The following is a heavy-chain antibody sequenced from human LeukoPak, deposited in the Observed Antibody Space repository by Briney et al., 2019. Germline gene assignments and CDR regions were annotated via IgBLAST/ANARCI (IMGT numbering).Heavy chain of an antibody. CDR1: GFAFPTYA. Sequence: GGSLRLSCVASGFAFPTYAMMWVRQVPGKGLEWVSSISSSGSHIYYADSVRGRFTISRDNAKNSLYLQMNSLRAEDTAVYYCARGPGIVVVMHWGQGTLVTVSS. J-gene: IGHJ4*02. CDR3: ARGPGIVVVMH. CDR2: ISSSGSHI. D-gene: IGHD3-22*01. V-gene: IGHV3-21*01.